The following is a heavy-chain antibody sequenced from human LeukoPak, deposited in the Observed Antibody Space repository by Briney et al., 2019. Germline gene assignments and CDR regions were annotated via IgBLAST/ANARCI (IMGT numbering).Heavy chain of an antibody. D-gene: IGHD3-3*01. CDR3: ARSARLMKGVVEVTALDD. V-gene: IGHV3-48*01. CDR1: GFTFSNYA. CDR2: ISSSSSTI. Sequence: PGGSLRLSCAASGFTFSNYAMSWVRQAPGKGLEWVSYISSSSSTIYYADSVKGRFTISRDNAKNSLYLQMNSLRAEDTAVYYCARSARLMKGVVEVTALDDWGQGTLVTVSS. J-gene: IGHJ4*02.